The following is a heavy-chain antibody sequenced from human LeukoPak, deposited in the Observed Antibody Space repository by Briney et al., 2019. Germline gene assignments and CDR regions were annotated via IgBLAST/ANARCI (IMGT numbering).Heavy chain of an antibody. D-gene: IGHD1-1*01. CDR3: AKDPWRNEGGFEN. V-gene: IGHV3-23*01. CDR1: GFTFSSYA. Sequence: PGGSLRLSCAASGFTFSSYAMSWVRQAPGKGLEWVSGISGSDNNTYYPDSVKGRFTISRDNSKNTLYLQMNSLRAEDTAVYYCAKDPWRNEGGFENWGQETLVPFP. CDR2: ISGSDNNT. J-gene: IGHJ4*02.